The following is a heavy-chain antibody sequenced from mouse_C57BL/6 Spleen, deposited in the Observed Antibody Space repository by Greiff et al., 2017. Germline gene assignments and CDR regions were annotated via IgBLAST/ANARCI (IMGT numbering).Heavy chain of an antibody. D-gene: IGHD2-10*01. CDR2: INPGSGGT. Sequence: QVQLKQSGAELVRPGTSVKVSCKASGYAFTNYLIEWVKQRPGQGLEWIGVINPGSGGTNYNETFKGKATLTADKSSSTAYMQLSSLTSEDSAVYFCARSSSYDHKAMDYWGQGTSVTVSS. CDR3: ARSSSYDHKAMDY. V-gene: IGHV1-54*01. J-gene: IGHJ4*01. CDR1: GYAFTNYL.